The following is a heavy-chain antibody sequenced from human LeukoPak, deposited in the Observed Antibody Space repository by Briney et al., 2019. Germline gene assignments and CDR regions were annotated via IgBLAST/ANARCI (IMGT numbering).Heavy chain of an antibody. D-gene: IGHD2-21*02. J-gene: IGHJ4*02. Sequence: GRSLRLSCAASGFTFSSYAMRWVRQAPGKGLEWVGVISYDGSNKYYAASVKGRFTISRDTSKNTLYLLMTSLRAEDTAVYYCARDRYCGGDCYSYYFDHWGQGTLVTVSS. CDR1: GFTFSSYA. CDR3: ARDRYCGGDCYSYYFDH. CDR2: ISYDGSNK. V-gene: IGHV3-30-3*01.